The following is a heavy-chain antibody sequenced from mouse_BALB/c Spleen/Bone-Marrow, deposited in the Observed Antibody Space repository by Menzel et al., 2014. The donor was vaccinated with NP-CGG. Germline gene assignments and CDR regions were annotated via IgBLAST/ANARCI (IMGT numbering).Heavy chain of an antibody. CDR2: IYPGSGST. J-gene: IGHJ4*01. D-gene: IGHD2-1*01. Sequence: QVQLQQSGPELVKPGASVKMSCKASGYTFTDYVITWVKQRTGQGLEWIGEIYPGSGSTYYNEKFKGKATLTADKSSNTAYMQLGSLTSEDSAVYFCPRLEGNYRYAMDYWGQGPSVTVSS. V-gene: IGHV1-81*01. CDR1: GYTFTDYV. CDR3: PRLEGNYRYAMDY.